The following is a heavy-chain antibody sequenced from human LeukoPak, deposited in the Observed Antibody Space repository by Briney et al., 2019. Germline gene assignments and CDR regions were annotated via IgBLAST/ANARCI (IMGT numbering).Heavy chain of an antibody. D-gene: IGHD2-21*02. CDR2: ISYDGSNK. V-gene: IGHV3-30-3*01. CDR1: GFTFSSYA. J-gene: IGHJ1*01. Sequence: GGSLRLSCAASGFTFSSYAMHWVRQAPGKGLEWVAVISYDGSNKYYADPVKGRFTISRDNSKNTLYLQMNSLRAEDTAVYYCTSWGDTTAEYFQRWGQGTLVTVSS. CDR3: TSWGDTTAEYFQR.